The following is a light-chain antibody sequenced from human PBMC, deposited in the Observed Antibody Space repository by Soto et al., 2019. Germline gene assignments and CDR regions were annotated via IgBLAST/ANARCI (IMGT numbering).Light chain of an antibody. CDR2: DAS. J-gene: IGKJ4*01. Sequence: DIQMTQSPSTLSASVGDRVTITCRASQSISSWLAWYQQKPGKAPKVLIYDASSLESGVPSRFSGSGSGTQFTLTISSLPPEDFATYYCQQYYSYSPLTFGGGTKVEIK. V-gene: IGKV1-5*01. CDR1: QSISSW. CDR3: QQYYSYSPLT.